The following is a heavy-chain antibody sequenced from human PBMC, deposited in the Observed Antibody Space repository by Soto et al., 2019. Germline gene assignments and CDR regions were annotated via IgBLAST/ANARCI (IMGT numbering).Heavy chain of an antibody. CDR2: IYWDDDK. J-gene: IGHJ5*02. Sequence: QITLKESGPTLVKPTQTLTLTCTFSGFSLSTSGVGVGWIRQPPGKALEWLALIYWDDDKRYRPSLKSRRTTTKDPSQNQVVPTMTNMDPVDTATYYCAHSPDLLWFGEVGWFAPWGQGTLVTVSS. D-gene: IGHD3-10*01. CDR1: GFSLSTSGVG. CDR3: AHSPDLLWFGEVGWFAP. V-gene: IGHV2-5*02.